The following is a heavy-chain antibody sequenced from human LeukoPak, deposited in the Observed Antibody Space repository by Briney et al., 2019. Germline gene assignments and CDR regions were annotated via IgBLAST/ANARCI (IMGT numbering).Heavy chain of an antibody. CDR1: GGSVSGGSISSYY. D-gene: IGHD6-13*01. CDR2: IYYSGST. J-gene: IGHJ4*02. Sequence: SETLSLTCTVSGGSVSGGSISSYYWSWIRQPPGKGLEWIGYIYYSGSTNYNPSLKSRVTISVDTSKNQFSLKLSSVTAADTAVYYCARSRIAAAGTRGFDYWGQGTLVTVSS. CDR3: ARSRIAAAGTRGFDY. V-gene: IGHV4-59*12.